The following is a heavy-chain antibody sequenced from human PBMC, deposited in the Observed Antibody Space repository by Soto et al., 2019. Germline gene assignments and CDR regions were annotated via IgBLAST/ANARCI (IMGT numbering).Heavy chain of an antibody. D-gene: IGHD6-13*01. J-gene: IGHJ4*02. Sequence: QVQLQESGPGLVKPSGTLSLTCAVSGGSISTSNWWSWVRQPPGKGLEGIGEVYRTGSTNYNQSLESRLTISVDKSKNQFSLKLTSVTAADTAVYYCARARATIAAAAIFDCWGQGTLVTVSS. CDR1: GGSISTSNW. CDR2: VYRTGST. CDR3: ARARATIAAAAIFDC. V-gene: IGHV4-4*02.